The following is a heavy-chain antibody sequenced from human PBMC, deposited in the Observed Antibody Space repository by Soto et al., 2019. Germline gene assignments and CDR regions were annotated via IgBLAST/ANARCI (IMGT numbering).Heavy chain of an antibody. Sequence: PGGSLRLSCAASGFTFSSYAMHWVRQAPGKGLEWVAVISYDGSNKYYADSVKGRFTISRDNSKNTLHLQMNSLRAEDTAVYYCARGPGIAAAGDIYYYYGMDVWGQGTTVTVSS. D-gene: IGHD6-13*01. CDR3: ARGPGIAAAGDIYYYYGMDV. CDR2: ISYDGSNK. J-gene: IGHJ6*02. CDR1: GFTFSSYA. V-gene: IGHV3-30-3*01.